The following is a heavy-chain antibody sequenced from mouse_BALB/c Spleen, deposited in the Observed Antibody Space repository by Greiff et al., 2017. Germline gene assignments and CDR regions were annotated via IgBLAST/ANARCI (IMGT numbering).Heavy chain of an antibody. CDR2: IRLKSNNYAT. V-gene: IGHV6-6*02. CDR1: GFTFSNYW. J-gene: IGHJ2*01. CDR3: TRGYRYYFDY. Sequence: EVKLMESGGGLVQPGGSMKLSCVASGFTFSNYWMNWVRQSPEKGLEWVAEIRLKSNNYATHYAESVKGRFTISRDDSKSSVYLQMNNLRAEDTGIYYCTRGYRYYFDYWGQGTTLTVSS. D-gene: IGHD2-14*01.